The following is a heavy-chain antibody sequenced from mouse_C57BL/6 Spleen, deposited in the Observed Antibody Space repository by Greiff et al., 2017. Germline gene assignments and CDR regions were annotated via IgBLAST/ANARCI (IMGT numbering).Heavy chain of an antibody. Sequence: EVQLQQSGPELVKPGASVKISCKASGYTFTDYYMNWVKQSHGKSLEWIGDINPNNGGTSYNQKFKGKATLTVDKSSSTAYMELRSLTSEDSAVYYCARGEGIYYGSSPFAYWGQGTLVTVSA. CDR1: GYTFTDYY. J-gene: IGHJ3*01. CDR2: INPNNGGT. V-gene: IGHV1-26*01. CDR3: ARGEGIYYGSSPFAY. D-gene: IGHD1-1*01.